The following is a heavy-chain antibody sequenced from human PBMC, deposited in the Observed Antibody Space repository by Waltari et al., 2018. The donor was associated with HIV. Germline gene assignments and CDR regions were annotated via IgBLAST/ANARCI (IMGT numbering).Heavy chain of an antibody. V-gene: IGHV1-8*02. J-gene: IGHJ6*02. Sequence: QEDLVQSGAEVKKLGASVKVSCRAIGYTFSSYDINWVRQAAGQGLEGVGWSNPERGNAGYAQKFQGRVTMTRNSSTSTAYMELSGLTSEDTAVYYCASRTKGYCPSGLCLNIDVWGHGTTVTVSS. CDR3: ASRTKGYCPSGLCLNIDV. D-gene: IGHD2-8*01. CDR2: SNPERGNA. CDR1: GYTFSSYD.